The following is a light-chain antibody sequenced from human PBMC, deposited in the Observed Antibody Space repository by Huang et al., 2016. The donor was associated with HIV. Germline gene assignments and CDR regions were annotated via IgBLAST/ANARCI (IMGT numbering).Light chain of an antibody. Sequence: DIQMTQSPSSLSAFVGDKVTITCRASENIRKDLNWYQQKPGKAPNLLLYAASSIQSGVPSRFSGSGTGTEFNLTINSLQPEDYATYFCQQSYNAPRTFGQGTKVEIK. CDR2: AAS. V-gene: IGKV1-39*01. J-gene: IGKJ1*01. CDR3: QQSYNAPRT. CDR1: ENIRKD.